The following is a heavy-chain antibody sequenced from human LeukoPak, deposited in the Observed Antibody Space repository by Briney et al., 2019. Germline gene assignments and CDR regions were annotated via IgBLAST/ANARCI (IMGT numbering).Heavy chain of an antibody. D-gene: IGHD2-21*01. CDR1: GGSISSGGYY. J-gene: IGHJ4*02. CDR3: VRANEGLWWWQPFDY. V-gene: IGHV4-30-2*01. CDR2: IYHSGST. Sequence: PSETLSLTCIVSGGSISSGGYYWSWIRQPPGKGLEWIGYIYHSGSTYYSPSLKSRVTISVDRSKNRLSLKLSSVTAADTAVYYCVRANEGLWWWQPFDYWGQGTLVTVSS.